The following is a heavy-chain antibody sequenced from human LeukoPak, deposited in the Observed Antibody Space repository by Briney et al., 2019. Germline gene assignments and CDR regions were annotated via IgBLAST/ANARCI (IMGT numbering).Heavy chain of an antibody. CDR3: ARAPATVVEFDH. D-gene: IGHD4-23*01. Sequence: PSETLSLTCTVSGGSIGSGGYYWSWIRQHPGKGLEWIGYIYYSGSTYYNPSLKSRVTISVDTSKNQFSLKLNSVTAADTAVYYCARAPATVVEFDHWGQGTLVTVSS. CDR1: GGSIGSGGYY. V-gene: IGHV4-31*03. CDR2: IYYSGST. J-gene: IGHJ4*02.